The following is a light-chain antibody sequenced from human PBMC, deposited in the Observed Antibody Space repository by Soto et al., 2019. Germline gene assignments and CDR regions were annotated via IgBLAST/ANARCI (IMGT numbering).Light chain of an antibody. Sequence: TLSVSPGERATLSCRASQSVSSNLAWYQQKPGQAPRLLIYGASTRATGLPARFSGSGSGTEFTLTISSLQSEDFAFYYCQQYNNWPPLTFGQGTKVDIK. CDR3: QQYNNWPPLT. J-gene: IGKJ1*01. CDR2: GAS. CDR1: QSVSSN. V-gene: IGKV3-15*01.